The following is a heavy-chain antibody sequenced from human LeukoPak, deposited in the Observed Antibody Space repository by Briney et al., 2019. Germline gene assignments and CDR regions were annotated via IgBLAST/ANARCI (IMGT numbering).Heavy chain of an antibody. D-gene: IGHD3-3*01. V-gene: IGHV4-30-2*01. CDR1: GGSISSGGYY. CDR3: AREEGITIFGVAPFDY. J-gene: IGHJ4*02. CDR2: IYHSGST. Sequence: SQTLSLTCTVSGGSISSGGYYWSWIRQPPGKGLEWIGYIYHSGSTYYNPSLKSRVTISVDRSKNQFSLKLSSVTAADTAVYYCAREEGITIFGVAPFDYWGQGTLVTVSS.